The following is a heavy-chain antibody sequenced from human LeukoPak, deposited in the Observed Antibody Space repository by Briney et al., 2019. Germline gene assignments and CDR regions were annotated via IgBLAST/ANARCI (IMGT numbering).Heavy chain of an antibody. D-gene: IGHD3-22*01. Sequence: SVKVSCKASGGTFSSYAISWVRQAPGQGLEWMGGIIPIFGTANYAQKFQGRVAITADESTSTAYMELRSLRSEDTAVYYCARLKPDSSGYYSYYFDYWGQGTLVTVSS. V-gene: IGHV1-69*13. CDR3: ARLKPDSSGYYSYYFDY. J-gene: IGHJ4*02. CDR2: IIPIFGTA. CDR1: GGTFSSYA.